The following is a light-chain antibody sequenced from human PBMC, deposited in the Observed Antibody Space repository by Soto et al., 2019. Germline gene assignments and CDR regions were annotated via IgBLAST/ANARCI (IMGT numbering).Light chain of an antibody. CDR1: QSIGNY. Sequence: EVVLTQSPATLSLSPGEGATLSCRASQSIGNYLAWYQQKPGQAPRLLIYATSNRATGIPARFSGSGSGTDFTLTISGQEPEDFAVYYCQQRSSWPFTFGPGTKVDIK. J-gene: IGKJ3*01. CDR2: ATS. CDR3: QQRSSWPFT. V-gene: IGKV3-11*01.